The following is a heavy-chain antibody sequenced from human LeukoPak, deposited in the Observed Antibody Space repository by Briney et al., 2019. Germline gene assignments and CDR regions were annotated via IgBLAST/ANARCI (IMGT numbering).Heavy chain of an antibody. CDR2: IGAYNGNT. Sequence: ASVKVSCKASGYTFTSYGISWVRQAPGQGLEWMGWIGAYNGNTNYAQKLQGRVTMTTDTSTSTAYMELRSLRSDDTAVYYCARGYDSSGYYHLDYWGQGTLVTVSS. CDR1: GYTFTSYG. D-gene: IGHD3-22*01. CDR3: ARGYDSSGYYHLDY. V-gene: IGHV1-18*01. J-gene: IGHJ4*02.